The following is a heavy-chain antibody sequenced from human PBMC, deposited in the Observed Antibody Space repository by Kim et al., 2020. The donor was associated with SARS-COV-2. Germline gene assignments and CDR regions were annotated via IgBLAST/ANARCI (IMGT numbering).Heavy chain of an antibody. V-gene: IGHV4-34*01. Sequence: SETLSLTCAVYGGSFSGYYWSWIRQPPGKGLEWIGEINHSGSTNYNPSLKSRVTISVDTSKNQFSLKLSSVTAADTAVYYCARGSMLEETRILAAAGISPDYYYYYGMDVWGQGTTVTVSS. CDR3: ARGSMLEETRILAAAGISPDYYYYYGMDV. D-gene: IGHD6-13*01. J-gene: IGHJ6*02. CDR2: INHSGST. CDR1: GGSFSGYY.